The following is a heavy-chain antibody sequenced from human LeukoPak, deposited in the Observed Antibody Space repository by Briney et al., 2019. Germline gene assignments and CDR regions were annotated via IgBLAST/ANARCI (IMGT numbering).Heavy chain of an antibody. Sequence: GASVEVSCKASGYTFTTYDINWVRQATGQGLEWMGWLNPNNGNTGYAQKFQGRVTITRNTSINTAYMELSSLRSEDTAVYYCARMTVSGRDNWFDPWGQGTLVTVSS. CDR3: ARMTVSGRDNWFDP. V-gene: IGHV1-8*03. D-gene: IGHD6-19*01. J-gene: IGHJ5*02. CDR2: LNPNNGNT. CDR1: GYTFTTYD.